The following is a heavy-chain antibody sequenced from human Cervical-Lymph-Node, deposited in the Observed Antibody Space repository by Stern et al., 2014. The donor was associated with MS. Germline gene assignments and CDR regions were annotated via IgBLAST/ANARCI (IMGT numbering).Heavy chain of an antibody. Sequence: EDQLVESGAEVKKPGESLKISCKGSGYTFTNNWIAWVRQMPGKGLEWMGIIYPDDSDIRYSPSLQGQVTISADKSISTSYLQWSGLKPADSAVYYCARPPPRRKWDDPNYGMDVWGQGTTVTVSS. D-gene: IGHD1-1*01. CDR3: ARPPPRRKWDDPNYGMDV. V-gene: IGHV5-51*03. CDR2: IYPDDSDI. CDR1: GYTFTNNW. J-gene: IGHJ6*02.